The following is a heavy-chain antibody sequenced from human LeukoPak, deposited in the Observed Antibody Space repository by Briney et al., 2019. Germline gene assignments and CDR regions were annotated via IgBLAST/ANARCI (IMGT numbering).Heavy chain of an antibody. J-gene: IGHJ4*02. CDR2: INPNSGGT. V-gene: IGHV1-2*04. CDR1: GYTFTVYY. D-gene: IGHD6-19*01. Sequence: ASVTVSCKASGYTFTVYYMHWVRQAPGQGREWMGWINPNSGGTNYAQKFQGWDTMTRDTSISTAYMELSRLRSDGTAVYYCARSAVAKHLMIFYWGQGTLVTVSS. CDR3: ARSAVAKHLMIFY.